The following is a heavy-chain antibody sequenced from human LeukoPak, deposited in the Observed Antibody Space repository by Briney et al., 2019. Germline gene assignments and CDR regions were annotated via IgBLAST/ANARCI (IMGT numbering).Heavy chain of an antibody. Sequence: ASVKVSCKASGYTFTGYYMHWVRQAPGQGLEWMGWINPNSGGTNYAQKFQGRVTMTRDTSISTAYMELNRLRSDDTAVYYCRTDRYGDYGDYIDYWGQGTLVTVSS. J-gene: IGHJ4*02. CDR3: RTDRYGDYGDYIDY. CDR2: INPNSGGT. D-gene: IGHD4-17*01. CDR1: GYTFTGYY. V-gene: IGHV1-2*02.